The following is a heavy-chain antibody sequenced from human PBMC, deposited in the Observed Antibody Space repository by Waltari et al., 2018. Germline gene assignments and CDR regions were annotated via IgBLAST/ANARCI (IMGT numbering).Heavy chain of an antibody. D-gene: IGHD6-19*01. CDR1: GFTFSSYG. CDR2: ISYDGSNK. Sequence: QVQLVESGGGVVQPGRSLRLSCAASGFTFSSYGMHGVRQAPGKGLEWVAVISYDGSNKYYADSVKGRFTISRDNSKNTLYLQMNSLRAEDTAVYYCAKGSSGWYDRWGQGTLVTVSS. V-gene: IGHV3-30*18. CDR3: AKGSSGWYDR. J-gene: IGHJ5*02.